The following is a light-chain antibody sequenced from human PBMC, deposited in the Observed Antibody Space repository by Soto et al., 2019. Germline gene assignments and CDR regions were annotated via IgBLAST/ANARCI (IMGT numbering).Light chain of an antibody. CDR2: DSN. V-gene: IGLV1-51*01. CDR1: SSNIGNNY. J-gene: IGLJ2*01. CDR3: GTWDSSLSAVV. Sequence: QSVLTQPPSVSAAPGQKVTISCSGSSSNIGNNYVYWYQQLPGTAPKVLIYDSNKRPAGIPDRFSGSKSGTSATLGITGLQTGDEADYYCGTWDSSLSAVVFGGGTQLTVL.